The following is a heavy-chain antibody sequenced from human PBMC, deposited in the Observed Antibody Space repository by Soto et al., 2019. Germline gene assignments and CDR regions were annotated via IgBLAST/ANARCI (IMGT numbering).Heavy chain of an antibody. CDR1: GYTFTSYG. CDR3: ARDQAGATKGAFDY. CDR2: ISAYNGNT. Sequence: ASGQVSRKASGYTFTSYGISWVRQAPGQGLEWMGWISAYNGNTNYAQKLQGRVTMTTDTSTSTAYMELRSLRSDDTAVYYCARDQAGATKGAFDYWGQGTLVTVSS. D-gene: IGHD1-26*01. J-gene: IGHJ4*02. V-gene: IGHV1-18*01.